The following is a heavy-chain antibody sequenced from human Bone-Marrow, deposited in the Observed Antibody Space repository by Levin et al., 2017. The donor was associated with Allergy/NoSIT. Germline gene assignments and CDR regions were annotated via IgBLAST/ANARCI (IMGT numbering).Heavy chain of an antibody. V-gene: IGHV3-23*01. CDR2: IRPNVENT. J-gene: IGHJ4*02. CDR3: AKGHGSSAGKFDS. Sequence: AGGSLRLSCAASGFTFSSDAMNWVRQVPGKGLEWVAAIRPNVENTYYSDSVKGRFTISRDNSKNTLYLQMSSLRAEDTAKYYCAKGHGSSAGKFDSWGQGTLVTVSS. CDR1: GFTFSSDA. D-gene: IGHD6-13*01.